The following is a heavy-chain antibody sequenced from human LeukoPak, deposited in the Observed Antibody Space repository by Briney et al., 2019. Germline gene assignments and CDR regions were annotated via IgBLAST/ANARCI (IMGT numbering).Heavy chain of an antibody. Sequence: SETLSLTCTVSGYSISSGYHWGWIRQPPGKGLEWIGSIYHSGSTYYNPSLKSRVTISVDTSKNQFSLKLSSVTAADTAVYYCARGIGCSGGSCYFDYWGQGTLVTVSS. J-gene: IGHJ4*02. V-gene: IGHV4-38-2*02. CDR2: IYHSGST. D-gene: IGHD2-15*01. CDR1: GYSISSGYH. CDR3: ARGIGCSGGSCYFDY.